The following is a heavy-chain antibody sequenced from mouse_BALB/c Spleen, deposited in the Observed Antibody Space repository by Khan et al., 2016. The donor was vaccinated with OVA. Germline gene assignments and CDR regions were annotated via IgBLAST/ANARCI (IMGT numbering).Heavy chain of an antibody. CDR3: TRLAYYYDREGFAY. Sequence: EVELVESGGDLVKPGGSLKPSCAASGFTFSTYGMSWVRQAPDKRLEWVATVSTGGSYTYYPDSVKGRFTISRDNAKNTLYLQMSGLRSEDTAMFYCTRLAYYYDREGFAYWGQGTLVTVSA. CDR1: GFTFSTYG. CDR2: VSTGGSYT. J-gene: IGHJ3*01. D-gene: IGHD1-1*01. V-gene: IGHV5-6*01.